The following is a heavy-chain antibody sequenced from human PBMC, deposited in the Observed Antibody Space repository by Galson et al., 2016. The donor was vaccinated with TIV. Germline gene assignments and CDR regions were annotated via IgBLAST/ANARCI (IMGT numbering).Heavy chain of an antibody. D-gene: IGHD1-14*01. J-gene: IGHJ6*03. Sequence: SVKVSCKASGDTFSGYYIYWVRQAPGQGLEWMGRIIPIFGTGNYAQKFQGRVTITADIFASTAYMELSSLTSDDTAVYYCAGPPTFGNVYHYYMDVWGKGTAVTVSS. CDR3: AGPPTFGNVYHYYMDV. CDR2: IIPIFGTG. CDR1: GDTFSGYY. V-gene: IGHV1-69*06.